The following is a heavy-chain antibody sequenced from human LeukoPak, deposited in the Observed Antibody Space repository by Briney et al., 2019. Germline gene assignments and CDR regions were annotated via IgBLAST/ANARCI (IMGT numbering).Heavy chain of an antibody. Sequence: GSLRLSCAASGFTFSSYTMSWLRQSPGTGLEWIGEINHRGTTNYNPSFKSRVTMSADMSKNEFSLKMNSLTAADTAVYYCATIVVRGSQSWFDPWGQGTLVTVSS. CDR3: ATIVVRGSQSWFDP. V-gene: IGHV4-34*08. CDR2: INHRGTT. D-gene: IGHD3-10*01. J-gene: IGHJ5*02. CDR1: GFTFSSYT.